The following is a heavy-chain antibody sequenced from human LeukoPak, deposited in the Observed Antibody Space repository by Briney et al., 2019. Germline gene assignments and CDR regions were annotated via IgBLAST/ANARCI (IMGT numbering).Heavy chain of an antibody. J-gene: IGHJ4*02. Sequence: ASVKVSCKASGYTFTSYYMHWVRQAPGQGLEWMGIINPSGGSTSYAQKFQGRVTMTRDTSTSTVYMELSSLRSEDTAVYYCARDSTQYCSSTSCYVDYWGQGTLVTASS. CDR2: INPSGGST. D-gene: IGHD2-2*01. V-gene: IGHV1-46*01. CDR1: GYTFTSYY. CDR3: ARDSTQYCSSTSCYVDY.